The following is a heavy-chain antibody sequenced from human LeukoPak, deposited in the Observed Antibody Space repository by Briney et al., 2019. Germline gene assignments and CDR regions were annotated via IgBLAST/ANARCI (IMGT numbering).Heavy chain of an antibody. Sequence: ASVKVSCKASGYTFTSYGISWVRQAPGQGLEWMGWTSAYNGNTNYAQKLQGRVTMTTDTSTSTAYMELRSLRSDDTAVYYCARDNPLSRLLDLDYGGQGTLVTVSS. V-gene: IGHV1-18*01. J-gene: IGHJ4*02. CDR3: ARDNPLSRLLDLDY. CDR2: TSAYNGNT. CDR1: GYTFTSYG. D-gene: IGHD3-3*01.